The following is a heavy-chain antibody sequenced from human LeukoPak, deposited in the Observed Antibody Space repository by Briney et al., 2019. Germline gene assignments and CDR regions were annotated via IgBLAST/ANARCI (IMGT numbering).Heavy chain of an antibody. CDR3: AHISSSFYYFDS. CDR1: GFTFRSFW. CDR2: INSDGRNT. Sequence: GGSLRLSCAASGFTFRSFWMHWVRQVPGKGLVWLARINSDGRNTNYADSVKGRFTISRDNAKNTLYLQMNSLRAEDTAVYYCAHISSSFYYFDSWGQGTLVTVSS. V-gene: IGHV3-74*01. D-gene: IGHD6-13*01. J-gene: IGHJ4*02.